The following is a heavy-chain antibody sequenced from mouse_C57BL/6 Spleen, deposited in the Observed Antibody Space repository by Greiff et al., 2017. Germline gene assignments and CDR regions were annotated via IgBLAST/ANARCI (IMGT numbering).Heavy chain of an antibody. D-gene: IGHD2-4*01. Sequence: EVMLVESGGGLVKPGGSLKLSCAASGFTFSDYGMHWVRQAPEKGLEWVAYISSGSSTIYYADTVKGRFTISRDNAKNTLFLQMTSLRSEDTAMYYCARDMAYDYNWYFDVWGTGTTVTVSS. CDR1: GFTFSDYG. J-gene: IGHJ1*03. CDR3: ARDMAYDYNWYFDV. V-gene: IGHV5-17*01. CDR2: ISSGSSTI.